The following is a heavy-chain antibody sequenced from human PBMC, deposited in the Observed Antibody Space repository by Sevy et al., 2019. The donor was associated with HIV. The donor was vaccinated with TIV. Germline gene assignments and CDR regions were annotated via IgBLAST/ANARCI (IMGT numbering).Heavy chain of an antibody. CDR3: AGPILTYNKGWSYYDY. CDR2: INYSGIT. V-gene: IGHV4-39*01. J-gene: IGHJ4*02. D-gene: IGHD1-20*01. CDR1: GASISSSGYY. Sequence: SETLSLTCTVSGASISSSGYYWGWIRQPPGKGLQWIASINYSGITFYNPSLKSRITISGDTSKNQFSLDLNSVTAADTAIYYCAGPILTYNKGWSYYDYWGQGTVVTVSS.